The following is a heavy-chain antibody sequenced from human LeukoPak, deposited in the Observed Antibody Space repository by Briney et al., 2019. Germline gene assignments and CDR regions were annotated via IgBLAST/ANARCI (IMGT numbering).Heavy chain of an antibody. Sequence: GGSLRLSCAASGFTFSSYSMNWVRQAPGKGLEWVSYISSSSSTIYYADSVKGRFTISRDNAKNSLYLQMNSLRAEDTAVYYCARGYYYDSSGYQAFDYWGQGTLVTVSS. CDR2: ISSSSSTI. CDR1: GFTFSSYS. V-gene: IGHV3-48*04. J-gene: IGHJ4*02. D-gene: IGHD3-22*01. CDR3: ARGYYYDSSGYQAFDY.